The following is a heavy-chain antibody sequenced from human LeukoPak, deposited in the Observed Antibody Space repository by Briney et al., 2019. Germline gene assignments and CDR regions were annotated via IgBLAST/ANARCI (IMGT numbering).Heavy chain of an antibody. V-gene: IGHV3-7*01. CDR2: INEDGSQK. D-gene: IGHD6-19*01. CDR1: GFTFNKYW. CDR3: ARDPGSSGWNGDYFDY. Sequence: GESLGLSCVDFGFTFNKYWMSWVRQAPGKGLEWLVNINEDGSQKSYVDSVKGRFTISRDNAKNSLYLQMNSLRAEDTAVYYCARDPGSSGWNGDYFDYWGQGTLVTVSS. J-gene: IGHJ4*02.